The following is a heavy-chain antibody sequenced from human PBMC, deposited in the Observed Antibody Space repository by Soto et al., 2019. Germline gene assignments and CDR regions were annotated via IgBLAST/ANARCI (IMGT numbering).Heavy chain of an antibody. CDR2: IKQDGSEK. V-gene: IGHV3-7*01. J-gene: IGHJ4*02. CDR1: GFTFSSYW. CDR3: AREVLAAAGYNFDY. Sequence: GGSLRLSCAASGFTFSSYWMSWIRQAPGKGLEWVANIKQDGSEKYYVDSVKGRFTISRDNAKNSLYLQMNSLRAEDTAVYYCAREVLAAAGYNFDYWGQGTLVTVS. D-gene: IGHD6-13*01.